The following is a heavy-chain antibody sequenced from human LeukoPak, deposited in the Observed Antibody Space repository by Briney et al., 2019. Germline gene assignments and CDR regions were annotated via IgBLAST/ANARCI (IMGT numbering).Heavy chain of an antibody. D-gene: IGHD3-22*01. J-gene: IGHJ4*02. CDR1: GYTFTGYY. CDR2: LNPNSGGT. V-gene: IGHV1-2*06. Sequence: ASVKVSCKASGYTFTGYYMHWVRQAPGQGLEWMGRLNPNSGGTNYAQKFQGRVTMTRDTSISTAYMELSRLRSDDTAVYYCASRSGYYYVADYSGQGTLVTVSS. CDR3: ASRSGYYYVADY.